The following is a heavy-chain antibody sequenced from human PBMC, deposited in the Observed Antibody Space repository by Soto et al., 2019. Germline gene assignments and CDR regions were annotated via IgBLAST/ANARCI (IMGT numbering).Heavy chain of an antibody. CDR2: ISYDGSNK. CDR1: GFTFSSYG. J-gene: IGHJ6*02. CDR3: AKDSSSWYPISYGMDV. V-gene: IGHV3-30*18. D-gene: IGHD6-13*01. Sequence: QVQLVESGGGVVQPGRSLRLSCAASGFTFSSYGMHWVRQAPGKGLEWVAVISYDGSNKYYADSVKGRFTISRDNSKNXLYLQMNSLRAEDTAVYYCAKDSSSWYPISYGMDVWGQGTTVTVSS.